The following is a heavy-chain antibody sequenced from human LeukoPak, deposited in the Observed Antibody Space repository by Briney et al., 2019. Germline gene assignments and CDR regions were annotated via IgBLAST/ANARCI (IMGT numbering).Heavy chain of an antibody. CDR3: ARRVAVPGSYYFDY. CDR1: GGSISSYY. D-gene: IGHD2-15*01. CDR2: IYYSGST. Sequence: SETLSLTCTVSGGSISSYYWSWIRQPPGKGLEWIGYIYYSGSTSYNPSLNSRVTISLDTSKNQFSLRLNSVTAADTAVYYCARRVAVPGSYYFDYWSQGTLVTVSS. J-gene: IGHJ4*02. V-gene: IGHV4-59*08.